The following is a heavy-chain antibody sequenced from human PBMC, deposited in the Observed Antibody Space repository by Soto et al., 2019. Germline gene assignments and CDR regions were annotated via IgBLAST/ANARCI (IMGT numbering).Heavy chain of an antibody. Sequence: QVQLVESGGGVVQPGRSLRLSCAASGFTFSSYGMHWVRQATGKGLEWVAVIWYDGSNKYYADSVKGRFTISRDNSKNTLYLQMNSLRAEDTDVYYCARDLRVVASSDAFDIWGQGTMVTVSS. J-gene: IGHJ3*02. V-gene: IGHV3-33*01. CDR3: ARDLRVVASSDAFDI. CDR1: GFTFSSYG. CDR2: IWYDGSNK. D-gene: IGHD2-15*01.